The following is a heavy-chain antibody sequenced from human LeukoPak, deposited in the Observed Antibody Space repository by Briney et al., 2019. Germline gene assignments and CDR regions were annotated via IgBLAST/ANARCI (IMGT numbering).Heavy chain of an antibody. D-gene: IGHD2-2*01. CDR1: GGTFSTHA. CDR2: INPSSGGT. CDR3: ARDVGEYCSSVSCYASDY. Sequence: ASVKVSCKASGGTFSTHAIAWVRQAPGQGLEWMGWINPSSGGTNYAQKFQGWVTMTRDTSISTAYMELSRLRSDDTAIYYCARDVGEYCSSVSCYASDYWGQGTLVTVSS. J-gene: IGHJ4*02. V-gene: IGHV1-2*04.